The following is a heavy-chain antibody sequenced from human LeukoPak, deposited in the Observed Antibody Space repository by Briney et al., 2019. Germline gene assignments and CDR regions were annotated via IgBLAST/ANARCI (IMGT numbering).Heavy chain of an antibody. V-gene: IGHV1-18*01. J-gene: IGHJ6*03. CDR1: GYTFTSYG. Sequence: VASVKVSCKASGYTFTSYGISWVRQAPGQGLEWMGWISAYNGNTNYAQKLQGRVTMTTDTSTSTAYMELRSLRSDDTAVYYCARDVGDRSGWYYYYYYMDVWGKGTTVTVSS. D-gene: IGHD6-19*01. CDR3: ARDVGDRSGWYYYYYYMDV. CDR2: ISAYNGNT.